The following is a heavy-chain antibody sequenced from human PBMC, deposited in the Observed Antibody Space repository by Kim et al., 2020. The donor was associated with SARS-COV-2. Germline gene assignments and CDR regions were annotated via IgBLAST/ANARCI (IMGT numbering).Heavy chain of an antibody. J-gene: IGHJ4*02. D-gene: IGHD3-10*01. CDR2: IYYSGST. Sequence: SETLSLTCTVSGGSISSSSYYWGWIRQPPGKGLEWIGSIYYSGSTYYNPSLKSRVTISVDTSKNQFSLKLSSVTAADTAVYYCARIYGSGSYYLRPSFDYWGQGTLVTVSS. V-gene: IGHV4-39*01. CDR1: GGSISSSSYY. CDR3: ARIYGSGSYYLRPSFDY.